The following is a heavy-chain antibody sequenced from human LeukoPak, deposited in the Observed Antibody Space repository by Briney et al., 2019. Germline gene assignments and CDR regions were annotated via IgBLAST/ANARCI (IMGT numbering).Heavy chain of an antibody. CDR1: GFAFSSYW. J-gene: IGHJ4*02. CDR2: IKQDGSEK. D-gene: IGHD6-13*01. CDR3: ARDSAAGSWSYYFDN. V-gene: IGHV3-7*01. Sequence: GSLRLSCAASGFAFSSYWMNWVRQAPGKGLELVANIKQDGSEKYYVDSVKGRFTISRDNAKNLLYLQMNSLRAEDTAVYYCARDSAAGSWSYYFDNWGQGTLVTVSS.